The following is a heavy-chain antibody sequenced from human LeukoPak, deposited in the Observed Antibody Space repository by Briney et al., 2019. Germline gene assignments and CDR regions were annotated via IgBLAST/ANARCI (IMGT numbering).Heavy chain of an antibody. CDR1: GYTFTSYG. Sequence: ASVKVSCKASGYTFTSYGISWVRQAPGQGLEWMGWISAYNGNTNYAQKLQGRVTMTTDTSTSTAYMELRSLRSDDTAVYYCARGTISPYYYDSSGYAYWGQGTLVTVSP. D-gene: IGHD3-22*01. CDR2: ISAYNGNT. CDR3: ARGTISPYYYDSSGYAY. V-gene: IGHV1-18*01. J-gene: IGHJ4*02.